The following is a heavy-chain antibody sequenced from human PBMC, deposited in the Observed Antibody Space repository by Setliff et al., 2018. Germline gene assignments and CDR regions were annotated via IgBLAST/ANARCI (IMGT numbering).Heavy chain of an antibody. J-gene: IGHJ4*02. CDR3: TRGGERYHTAN. CDR2: IYHDGNPKFNPSV. V-gene: IGHV4-4*02. CDR1: GVSVNSLTW. D-gene: IGHD2-2*01. Sequence: PSGTLSLTCAVSGVSVNSLTWWSWVRQTPGKGLEWIGFIYHDGNPKFNPSVNYNPSLKSRITMSIDKSKNQFSLNLRSVTAADTAVYYCTRGGERYHTANWGQGALVTVSS.